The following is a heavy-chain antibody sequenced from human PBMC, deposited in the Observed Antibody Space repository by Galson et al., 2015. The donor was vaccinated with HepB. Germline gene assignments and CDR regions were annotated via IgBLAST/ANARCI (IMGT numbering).Heavy chain of an antibody. J-gene: IGHJ4*02. Sequence: SLRLSCAASGFTFSTYTMNWVRQAPGKGLEWLSYISSTGTYTNYADSVKGRFTISRDNAKNSLYLQMNNLRAEDTAVYYCARVADVDYGDHSHFDFWGQGTLVTVSS. CDR2: ISSTGTYT. CDR1: GFTFSTYT. V-gene: IGHV3-21*05. D-gene: IGHD4-17*01. CDR3: ARVADVDYGDHSHFDF.